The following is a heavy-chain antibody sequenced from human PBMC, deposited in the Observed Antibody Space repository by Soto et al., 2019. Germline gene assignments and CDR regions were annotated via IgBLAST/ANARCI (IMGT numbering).Heavy chain of an antibody. CDR2: ISSSSSTI. D-gene: IGHD4-17*01. J-gene: IGHJ4*02. CDR3: ARVTRDRTTVPEVLDY. Sequence: GGSLRLSCAASGFTFSSYSMNWVRQAPGKGLEWVSYISSSSSTIYYADSVKGRFTISRDNAKNSLYLQMNSLRAEDTAVYYCARVTRDRTTVPEVLDYWGQRTLVTVSS. CDR1: GFTFSSYS. V-gene: IGHV3-48*01.